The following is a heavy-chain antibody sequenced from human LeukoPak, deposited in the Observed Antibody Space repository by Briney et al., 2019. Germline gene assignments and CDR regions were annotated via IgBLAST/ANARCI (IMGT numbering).Heavy chain of an antibody. V-gene: IGHV3-7*01. CDR3: ARDCSSTTCYWVFDY. CDR2: IKQDGSEK. J-gene: IGHJ4*02. Sequence: GGSLRLSCAASGFTFSSYWMSWVRQAPGKGLEWVANIKQDGSEKYYVDSVKGRFTISRDNAKNLLYLQMNSLRAEDTAVYYCARDCSSTTCYWVFDYWGQGTLVTVSS. D-gene: IGHD2-2*01. CDR1: GFTFSSYW.